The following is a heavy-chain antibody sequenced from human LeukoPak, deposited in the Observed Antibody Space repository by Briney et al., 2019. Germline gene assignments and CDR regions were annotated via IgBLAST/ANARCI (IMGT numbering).Heavy chain of an antibody. V-gene: IGHV3-48*04. Sequence: GGSLRLSCAASGFTFSSYSMNWVRQAPGKGLEWISYVGIDTATIYYADSVSGRFTISRDNAENSLYLQMNSLRAEDTAVYYCVRDHIYAFDIWGQGTMVTVSS. J-gene: IGHJ3*02. CDR1: GFTFSSYS. D-gene: IGHD2-21*01. CDR2: VGIDTATI. CDR3: VRDHIYAFDI.